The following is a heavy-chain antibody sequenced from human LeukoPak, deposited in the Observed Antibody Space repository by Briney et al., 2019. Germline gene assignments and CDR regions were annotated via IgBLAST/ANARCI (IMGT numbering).Heavy chain of an antibody. D-gene: IGHD3-10*01. J-gene: IGHJ4*02. V-gene: IGHV4-34*01. Sequence: SETLSLTCAVYGGSFSGYYWSWIRQPPGKGLEWIGEINHSGSTNYNPSLKSRVTISVDTSKNQFSLKLSSVTAADTAVYYCARESEVRGVIRYFDYWGQGTLVTVSS. CDR1: GGSFSGYY. CDR2: INHSGST. CDR3: ARESEVRGVIRYFDY.